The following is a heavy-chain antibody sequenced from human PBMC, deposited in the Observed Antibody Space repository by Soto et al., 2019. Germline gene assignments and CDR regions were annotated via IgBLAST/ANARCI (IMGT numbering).Heavy chain of an antibody. CDR1: GFTFSSYN. CDR3: ARRIVLVPAATRKFYYYYGMDV. CDR2: MSSSGSFI. Sequence: PGGSLRLSCAASGFTFSSYNMNWARQAPGKGLEWVASMSSSGSFIYYADPLKGRFTISRDNAKNSLYLQMNSLKVDDTAVYYCARRIVLVPAATRKFYYYYGMDVWGQGTTVTVS. V-gene: IGHV3-21*01. J-gene: IGHJ6*02. D-gene: IGHD2-2*01.